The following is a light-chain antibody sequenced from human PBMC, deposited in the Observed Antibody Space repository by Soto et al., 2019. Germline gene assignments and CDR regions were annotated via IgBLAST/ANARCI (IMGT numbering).Light chain of an antibody. Sequence: QSALTQPRSVSGSPGESVTVSCTAASDNIGDYNSVSWYQQHPGKPPKPMMSDVTKRSSGVPDRFSGSKSCTTGSLTISGLPAEDAADYYCCSYAGSYLCVVFGGRTKLTLL. V-gene: IGLV2-11*01. CDR1: SDNIGDYNS. CDR3: CSYAGSYLCVV. J-gene: IGLJ2*01. CDR2: DVT.